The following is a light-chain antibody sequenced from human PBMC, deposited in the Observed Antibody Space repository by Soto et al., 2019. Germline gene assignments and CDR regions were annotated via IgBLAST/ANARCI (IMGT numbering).Light chain of an antibody. V-gene: IGLV1-44*01. Sequence: QSVLPQPPSVSGTPGQRVTISCSGGSSNIGSGTVNWYQQLPGTAPKLLIYNNNQRPSGVPDRFSGSKSGTSGSLAISGLQSEDEADYYCASWDDSLTGLYVFGTGTKVTVL. J-gene: IGLJ1*01. CDR1: SSNIGSGT. CDR3: ASWDDSLTGLYV. CDR2: NNN.